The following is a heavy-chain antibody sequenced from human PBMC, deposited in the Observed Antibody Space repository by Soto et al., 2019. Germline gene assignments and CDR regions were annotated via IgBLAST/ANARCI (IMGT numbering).Heavy chain of an antibody. CDR2: ISAYNGNT. CDR3: ARSVGYYYDSSGYSRVGYFDY. CDR1: GYTFTSYG. V-gene: IGHV1-18*04. D-gene: IGHD3-22*01. J-gene: IGHJ4*02. Sequence: EASVKVSCKASGYTFTSYGISWVRQAPGQGLEWMGWISAYNGNTNYAQKLQGRVTMTTDTSTSTAYMELRSLRSDDTAVYYCARSVGYYYDSSGYSRVGYFDYWGQGTLVTVSS.